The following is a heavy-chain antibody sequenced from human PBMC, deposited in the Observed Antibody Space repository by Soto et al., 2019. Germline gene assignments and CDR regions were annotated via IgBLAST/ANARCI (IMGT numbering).Heavy chain of an antibody. CDR2: ISYDGSNK. J-gene: IGHJ4*02. CDR3: APWFGAFDY. CDR1: GFTFSSYG. D-gene: IGHD3-10*01. V-gene: IGHV3-30*03. Sequence: QVQLVESGGGVVQPGRSLRLSCAASGFTFSSYGMHWVRQAPGMGLEWVAVISYDGSNKYYADSVKGRFTISRDNSKNTLYLQMNRLRAEDTAVYYCAPWFGAFDYWGQGTLVTVSS.